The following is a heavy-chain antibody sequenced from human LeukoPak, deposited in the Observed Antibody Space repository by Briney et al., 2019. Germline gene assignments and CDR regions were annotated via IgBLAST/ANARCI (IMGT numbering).Heavy chain of an antibody. Sequence: PGGSLRLSCATSGFTFSSNWMHWVSQTPGKGLEWVSAISSISSYIYYADSVKGRFTISRDNAKNSLYLQMTSLRAEDTAVYYCARDRAAAGDDAFDIWGQGTMVTVSS. V-gene: IGHV3-21*01. CDR1: GFTFSSNW. CDR3: ARDRAAAGDDAFDI. CDR2: ISSISSYI. D-gene: IGHD6-13*01. J-gene: IGHJ3*02.